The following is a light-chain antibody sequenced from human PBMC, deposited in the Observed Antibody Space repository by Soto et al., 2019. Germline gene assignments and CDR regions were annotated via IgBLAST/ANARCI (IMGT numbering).Light chain of an antibody. V-gene: IGKV3-15*01. CDR1: QSVSSN. J-gene: IGKJ2*01. Sequence: EIVMTQSPATLSLSPGERATLSCRASQSVSSNLAWYQQKPGQAPRLLIYGASTRATGIPARFSGSGSGTEFTLTISSLQSEDFAVYYCQQYNNWTPLGQGTKLEIK. CDR3: QQYNNWTP. CDR2: GAS.